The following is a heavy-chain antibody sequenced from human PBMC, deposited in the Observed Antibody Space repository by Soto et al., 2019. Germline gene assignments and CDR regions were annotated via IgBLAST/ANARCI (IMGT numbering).Heavy chain of an antibody. Sequence: QVQLQQWGAGLLKPSETLSLTCAVYGGSFSGYYWSWIRQPPGKGLEWIGEINHSGSTNYNPSLKSRVTISVDTSKTQFSLKLSSVTAADTAVYYCARGPYSSSAWFDPWGQGTLVTVSS. CDR1: GGSFSGYY. V-gene: IGHV4-34*01. D-gene: IGHD6-6*01. J-gene: IGHJ5*02. CDR2: INHSGST. CDR3: ARGPYSSSAWFDP.